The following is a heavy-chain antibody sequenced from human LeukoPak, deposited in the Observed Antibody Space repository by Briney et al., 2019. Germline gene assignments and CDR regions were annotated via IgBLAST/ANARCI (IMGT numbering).Heavy chain of an antibody. Sequence: SGGSLRLSCAASGFTFDDYAMHWVRQAPGKGLEWVSGISWNSGSIGYADSVKGRFTISRDNAKNSLYLQMNSLRAEDTALYYCAKDRQYCSGGSCYSYYYYGMDVWGQGTTVTVSS. CDR3: AKDRQYCSGGSCYSYYYYGMDV. J-gene: IGHJ6*02. D-gene: IGHD2-15*01. CDR2: ISWNSGSI. CDR1: GFTFDDYA. V-gene: IGHV3-9*01.